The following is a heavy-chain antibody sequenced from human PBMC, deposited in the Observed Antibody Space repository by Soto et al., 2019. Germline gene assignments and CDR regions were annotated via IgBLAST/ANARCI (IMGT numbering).Heavy chain of an antibody. CDR1: GFAISRGYY. CDR3: AREKVGTTFFDN. V-gene: IGHV4-38-2*02. Sequence: SETLSLTCSVSGFAISRGYYWSWVRQPPGKGLEWIGSIYPSVSSYHNPSLATRLRLSIDASKNQFTLNLTSVTAADTALYFCAREKVGTTFFDNWGQGIQVTVSS. CDR2: IYPSVSS. J-gene: IGHJ4*02. D-gene: IGHD1-1*01.